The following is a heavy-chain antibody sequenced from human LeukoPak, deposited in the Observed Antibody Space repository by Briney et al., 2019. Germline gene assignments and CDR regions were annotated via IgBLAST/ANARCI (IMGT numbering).Heavy chain of an antibody. CDR3: ARAARVYDSSGPIEGVPEYFQH. CDR2: ISSSSSYI. D-gene: IGHD3-22*01. J-gene: IGHJ1*01. CDR1: GFTFSSYS. V-gene: IGHV3-21*01. Sequence: PGGSLRLSCAASGFTFSSYSMNWVRQAPGKGLELVSSISSSSSYIYYADSVKGRFTISRDNAKNSLYLQMNSLRAEDTAVYYCARAARVYDSSGPIEGVPEYFQHWGQGTLVTVSS.